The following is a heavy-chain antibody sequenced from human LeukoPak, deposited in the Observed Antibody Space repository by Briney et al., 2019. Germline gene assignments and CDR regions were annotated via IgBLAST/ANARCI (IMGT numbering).Heavy chain of an antibody. CDR1: GFTFSSYG. CDR3: ARRHRYYDILTGYYDAFDI. J-gene: IGHJ3*02. D-gene: IGHD3-9*01. V-gene: IGHV3-30*02. CDR2: IRYDGSNK. Sequence: GGSLRLSCAASGFTFSSYGMHWVRQAPGKGLEWVAFIRYDGSNKYYADSVKGRFTISRDNAKNTLYLQMNSLRAEDTAVYYCARRHRYYDILTGYYDAFDIWGQGTMVTVSS.